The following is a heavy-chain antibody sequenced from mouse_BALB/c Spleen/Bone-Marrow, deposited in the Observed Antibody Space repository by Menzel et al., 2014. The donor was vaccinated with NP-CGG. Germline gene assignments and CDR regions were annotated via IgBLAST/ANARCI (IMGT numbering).Heavy chain of an antibody. V-gene: IGHV1-74*01. CDR3: ARGKGNLYC. J-gene: IGHJ2*01. CDR1: GYTFTSYW. CDR2: IDPYDSET. D-gene: IGHD2-1*01. Sequence: VKLQESGAELAKPGASVKMSCKASGYTFTSYWMNWVKQRPEQGLEWIGRIDPYDSETHYNQKFKDKAILTVDKSSSTAYMQLSSLTSEDSAVYYCARGKGNLYCWGQGTTLTVSS.